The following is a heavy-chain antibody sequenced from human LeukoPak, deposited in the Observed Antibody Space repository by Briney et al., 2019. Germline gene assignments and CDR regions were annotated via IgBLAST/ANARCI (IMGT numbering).Heavy chain of an antibody. D-gene: IGHD6-19*01. J-gene: IGHJ3*01. Sequence: SETLSLTCSVSDGSINTISDYWGCARQPPGKGLEWIGSVYYTGSTYYNAPFKSRVTISIDTSKNQFSMSLSAVTAADTALYCDAREDAVSSDDAFDLWGQGTMVTVS. V-gene: IGHV4-39*07. CDR1: DGSINTISDY. CDR2: VYYTGST. CDR3: AREDAVSSDDAFDL.